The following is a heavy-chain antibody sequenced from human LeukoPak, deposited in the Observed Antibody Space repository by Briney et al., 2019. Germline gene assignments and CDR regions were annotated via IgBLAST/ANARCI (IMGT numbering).Heavy chain of an antibody. D-gene: IGHD2-15*01. CDR2: IHHSGES. CDR3: ARDSPAYCSGNNCYNWYFDL. V-gene: IGHV4-4*02. Sequence: SGSLSLTCAVSGGSISGRNWWYWVRQPPGKGLEWSGEIHHSGESNYNPSLKSRVTLSIDKSTNQFSLKLSSVTAADTAIYYCARDSPAYCSGNNCYNWYFDLWGRGILITVSS. J-gene: IGHJ2*01. CDR1: GGSISGRNW.